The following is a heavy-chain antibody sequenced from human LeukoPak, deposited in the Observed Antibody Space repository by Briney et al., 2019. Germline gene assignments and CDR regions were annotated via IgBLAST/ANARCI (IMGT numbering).Heavy chain of an antibody. CDR2: FYYSGSP. CDR1: GGSISSGSYY. Sequence: PSETLSLTCTVSGGSISSGSYYWGWIRQPPGKGLEWIGSFYYSGSPYYNPSLKSRVTISVDTSKNQFSLRLSSVTAADTAMYYCARDGGRYFDWSAAPWSYWGQGTPVTVSS. CDR3: ARDGGRYFDWSAAPWSY. D-gene: IGHD3-9*01. V-gene: IGHV4-39*07. J-gene: IGHJ4*02.